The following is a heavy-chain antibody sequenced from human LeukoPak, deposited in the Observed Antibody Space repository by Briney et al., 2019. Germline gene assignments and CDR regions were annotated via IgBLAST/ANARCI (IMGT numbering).Heavy chain of an antibody. CDR3: ARVEWELRYNWFDP. CDR2: IIPIFGAA. CDR1: GGTFSSYA. D-gene: IGHD1-26*01. Sequence: SVKVSCKASGGTFSSYAISWVRQAPGQGLEWMGGIIPIFGAANYAQKFQGRVTITADKSTSTAYMELSSLRSEDTAVYYCARVEWELRYNWFDPWGQGTLVTVSS. J-gene: IGHJ5*02. V-gene: IGHV1-69*06.